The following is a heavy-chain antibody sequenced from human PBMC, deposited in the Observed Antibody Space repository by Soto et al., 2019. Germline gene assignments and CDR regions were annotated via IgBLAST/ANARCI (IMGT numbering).Heavy chain of an antibody. V-gene: IGHV4-39*01. CDR3: ARHLKRYYMDV. J-gene: IGHJ6*03. CDR2: IYYSGST. Sequence: TLSLTCTVSGGSISSSSYYWGWIRQPPGKGLEWIGSIYYSGSTYYNPSLKSRVTISVDTSKNQFSLKLSSVTAADTAVYYCARHLKRYYMDVWGKGTTVTVSS. CDR1: GGSISSSSYY.